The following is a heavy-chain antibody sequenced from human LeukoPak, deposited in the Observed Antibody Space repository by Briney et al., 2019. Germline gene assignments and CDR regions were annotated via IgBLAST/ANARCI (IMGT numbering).Heavy chain of an antibody. D-gene: IGHD6-19*01. V-gene: IGHV4-31*03. CDR2: VYYSGST. J-gene: IGHJ4*02. Sequence: PSQTLSLTCTVSGGSISSVSYYWSWIRQHPGKGLEWIGFVYYSGSTYYNPSLQSRVTISVDTSKNQFSLKLSSVTAADTAVYYCARHLSAVAGPRYDYWGQGTLVTVSS. CDR1: GGSISSVSYY. CDR3: ARHLSAVAGPRYDY.